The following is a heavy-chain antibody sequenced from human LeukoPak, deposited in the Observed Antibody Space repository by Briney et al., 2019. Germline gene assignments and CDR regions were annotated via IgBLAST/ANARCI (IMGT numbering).Heavy chain of an antibody. CDR3: AREIPLGNYYGSGSYYPYFDY. Sequence: GGSLRLSCAASGFTFSSYWMSWARQAPGKGLEWVANIKQDGSEKYYVDSVKGRFTISRDNAKNSLYLQMNSLRAEDTAVYYCAREIPLGNYYGSGSYYPYFDYWGQGTLVTVSS. CDR2: IKQDGSEK. V-gene: IGHV3-7*03. J-gene: IGHJ4*02. D-gene: IGHD3-10*01. CDR1: GFTFSSYW.